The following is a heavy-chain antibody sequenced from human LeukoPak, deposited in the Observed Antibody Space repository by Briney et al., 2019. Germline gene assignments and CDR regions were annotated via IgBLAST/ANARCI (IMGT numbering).Heavy chain of an antibody. CDR1: GFTFSSYW. Sequence: PGGSLRLSCAASGFTFSSYWMSWVRQAPGKGLEWVANIKQDGSEKYYVDSVKGRFTISRDNAKNSLYLQMNSLRAEDTAVYYCATSSIYYDFEWVGTTESYYYYYMDVWGKGTTVTVSS. V-gene: IGHV3-7*01. CDR2: IKQDGSEK. CDR3: ATSSIYYDFEWVGTTESYYYYYMDV. D-gene: IGHD3-3*01. J-gene: IGHJ6*03.